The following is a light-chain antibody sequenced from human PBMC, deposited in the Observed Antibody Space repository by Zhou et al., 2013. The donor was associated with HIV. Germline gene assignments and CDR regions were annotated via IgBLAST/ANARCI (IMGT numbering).Light chain of an antibody. CDR3: QQYVTSPLT. CDR1: QSIDGNY. Sequence: EIVLTQSPGTLSLSPGERATPSCRASQSIDGNYLAWYQQTPGQAPRLLIYGASSRATGIPDRFSGSGSETDFTLTISRLEPEDFAVYFCQQYVTSPLTFGGGTKVEIK. CDR2: GAS. V-gene: IGKV3-20*01. J-gene: IGKJ4*01.